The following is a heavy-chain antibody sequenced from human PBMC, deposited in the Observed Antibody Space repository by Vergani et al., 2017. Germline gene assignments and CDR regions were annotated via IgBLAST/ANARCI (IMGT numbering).Heavy chain of an antibody. CDR1: GYIFTSYG. D-gene: IGHD6-13*01. CDR2: ISAYNGNT. J-gene: IGHJ4*02. V-gene: IGHV1-18*01. Sequence: QVQLVQSGAEVKKPGASVKVSCKASGYIFTSYGISWVRQAPGQGLEWMGWISAYNGNTNYAQKLQGRVTMATDTSTSTAYMELRSLRSDDTAVYYCARSHMGISAAGSFDYWRQGSLVTVS. CDR3: ARSHMGISAAGSFDY.